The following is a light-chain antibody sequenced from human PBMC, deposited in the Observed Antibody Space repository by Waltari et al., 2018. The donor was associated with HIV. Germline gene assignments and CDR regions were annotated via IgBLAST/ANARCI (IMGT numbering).Light chain of an antibody. V-gene: IGKV3-15*01. CDR1: QSVSSN. CDR3: QQYNNWPQT. Sequence: EPMMTQSPATLFVSPGERATPSCRASQSVSSNLAWYQQKPGQAPRLLIYGASTRATAIPARVSGSGSGTDFTLTISSLQSEDIAIYYCQQYNNWPQTFGQGTKVEIK. CDR2: GAS. J-gene: IGKJ1*01.